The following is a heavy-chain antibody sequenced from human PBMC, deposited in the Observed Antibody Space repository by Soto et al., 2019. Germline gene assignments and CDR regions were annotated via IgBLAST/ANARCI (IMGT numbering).Heavy chain of an antibody. D-gene: IGHD1-26*01. CDR2: IYYSGST. CDR3: ARQRDRGGSYWSDY. J-gene: IGHJ4*02. V-gene: IGHV4-59*08. Sequence: KTSETLSLTCTVSGGSISSYYWSWIRQPPGKGLEWIGYIYYSGSTNYNPSLKSRVTISVDTSKNQFSLKLSSVTAADTAVYYCARQRDRGGSYWSDYWGQGTLVTVSS. CDR1: GGSISSYY.